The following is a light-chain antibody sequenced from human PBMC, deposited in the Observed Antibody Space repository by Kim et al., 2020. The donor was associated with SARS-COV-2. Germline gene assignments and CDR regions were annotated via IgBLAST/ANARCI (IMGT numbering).Light chain of an antibody. J-gene: IGLJ3*02. Sequence: SSELTQDPAVSVALGQTVRITCQGDSLRNYYASWYQQKPGQAPVLVIYGKNNRPSGIPDRFSGSSSGNTASLTITGAQAEDEADYYCNSRDSSGHHWLFAGGTQLTFL. V-gene: IGLV3-19*01. CDR3: NSRDSSGHHWL. CDR1: SLRNYY. CDR2: GKN.